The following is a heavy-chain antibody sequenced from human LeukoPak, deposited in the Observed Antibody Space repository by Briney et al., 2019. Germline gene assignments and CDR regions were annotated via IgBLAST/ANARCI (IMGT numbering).Heavy chain of an antibody. CDR3: ARRFSDYYDSSGYELDY. J-gene: IGHJ4*02. Sequence: ASVKVSCKASGYTFTSYAMHWVRQAPGQRLEWMGWINAGNGNTKYSQKFQGRVTITRDTSASTAYMELNSLRSEDTAVYYCARRFSDYYDSSGYELDYWGQGTLVTVSS. CDR1: GYTFTSYA. V-gene: IGHV1-3*01. CDR2: INAGNGNT. D-gene: IGHD3-22*01.